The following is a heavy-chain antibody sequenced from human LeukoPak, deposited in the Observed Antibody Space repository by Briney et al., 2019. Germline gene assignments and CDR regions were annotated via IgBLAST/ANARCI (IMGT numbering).Heavy chain of an antibody. D-gene: IGHD3-3*01. CDR2: IHYSGST. CDR3: ARVRTYYDFWSGPDTKRGYSWFDP. J-gene: IGHJ5*02. Sequence: SETLSLTCSVSGYSISSGYYWGWIRQPPGKGLEWIGSIHYSGSTYYNPSLKSRVTISVDTSKNQFSLKLSSVTAADTAVYYCARVRTYYDFWSGPDTKRGYSWFDPWGQGTLVTVSS. V-gene: IGHV4-38-2*02. CDR1: GYSISSGYY.